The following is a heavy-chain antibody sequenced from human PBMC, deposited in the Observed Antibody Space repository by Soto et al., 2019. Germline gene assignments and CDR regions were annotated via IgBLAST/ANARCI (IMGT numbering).Heavy chain of an antibody. CDR1: GGSIGNYY. CDR3: ARGGHVGSATSCCHNF. CDR2: TFHSGAT. Sequence: SETLSLTCSVSGGSIGNYYWSWIRQTPGKGLEWIGYTFHSGATYFNSSLEGRVSISVDTSKNQFFLKLTSVTAADTAVYYCARGGHVGSATSCCHNFWGQGTLVTVSS. D-gene: IGHD2-2*01. V-gene: IGHV4-30-4*08. J-gene: IGHJ4*02.